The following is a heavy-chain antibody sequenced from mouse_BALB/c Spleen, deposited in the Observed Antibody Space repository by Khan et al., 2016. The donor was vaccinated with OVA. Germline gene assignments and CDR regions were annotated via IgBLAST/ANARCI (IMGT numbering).Heavy chain of an antibody. D-gene: IGHD1-1*01. Sequence: VQLQQSGPELVKPGASVKISCKASGYSFTGYFMNWVMQSHGKSLEWIGRINPHIGETLYNQKFKDKATLPVDESSSTAHLELRSLASEDSAVYYCTRIYRSDFDYWGQGTTLTVSS. CDR3: TRIYRSDFDY. J-gene: IGHJ2*01. CDR1: GYSFTGYF. CDR2: INPHIGET. V-gene: IGHV1-20*02.